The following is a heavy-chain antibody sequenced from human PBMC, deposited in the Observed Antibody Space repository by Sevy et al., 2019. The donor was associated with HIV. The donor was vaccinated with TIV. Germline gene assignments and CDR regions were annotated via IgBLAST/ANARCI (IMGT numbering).Heavy chain of an antibody. V-gene: IGHV4-34*01. CDR1: GGSFSGYY. D-gene: IGHD1-26*01. CDR2: INHSGST. J-gene: IGHJ4*02. CDR3: ARGSLGGSKDFDY. Sequence: SETLSLTCAVYGGSFSGYYWSWIRQPPGKGLEWIGEINHSGSTNYNPSPKKRVTISVDKSKNQFSLKLSSVTAADTAVYYCARGSLGGSKDFDYWGQGTLVTVSS.